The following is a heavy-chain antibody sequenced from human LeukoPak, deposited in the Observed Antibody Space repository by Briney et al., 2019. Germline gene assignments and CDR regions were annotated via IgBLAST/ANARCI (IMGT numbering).Heavy chain of an antibody. V-gene: IGHV3-73*01. CDR3: TRIQWLGEYNWFDP. CDR2: IRSKANFYAT. Sequence: GSLRLSCSASGFTFCGSAMHWVRQASGKGLELVVRIRSKANFYATAYAASVKGRFTISRDDSKNTAYLQMNSLKTEDTAVYYCTRIQWLGEYNWFDPWGQGTLVTVSS. CDR1: GFTFCGSA. J-gene: IGHJ5*02. D-gene: IGHD6-19*01.